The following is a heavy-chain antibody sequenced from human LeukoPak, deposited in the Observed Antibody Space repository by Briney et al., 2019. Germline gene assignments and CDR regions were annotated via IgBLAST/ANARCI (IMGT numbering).Heavy chain of an antibody. V-gene: IGHV3-74*01. CDR2: INSDGSST. Sequence: GGSLRLSCAASGFTFSSYWMHWVRQAPGKGLVWVSRINSDGSSTSYADSVKGRFTISRDNAKNTLYLQMNSLRAEDTAVYYCAKEVYSSSWSDDYWGQGTLVTVSS. D-gene: IGHD6-6*01. CDR1: GFTFSSYW. CDR3: AKEVYSSSWSDDY. J-gene: IGHJ4*02.